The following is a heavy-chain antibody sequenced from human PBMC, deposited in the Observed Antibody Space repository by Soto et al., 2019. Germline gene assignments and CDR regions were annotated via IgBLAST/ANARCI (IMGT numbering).Heavy chain of an antibody. CDR3: ARDTGALTYYYDSSGGYYGMDV. J-gene: IGHJ6*02. D-gene: IGHD3-22*01. V-gene: IGHV3-23*01. CDR1: GFTFSSYA. Sequence: PGGSLRLSCAASGFTFSSYAMSWVRQAPGKGLEWVSAISGSGVSTYYADSVKGRFTISRDNSKNTLYLQMNSLRAEDTAVYYCARDTGALTYYYDSSGGYYGMDVWGQGTTVTVSS. CDR2: ISGSGVST.